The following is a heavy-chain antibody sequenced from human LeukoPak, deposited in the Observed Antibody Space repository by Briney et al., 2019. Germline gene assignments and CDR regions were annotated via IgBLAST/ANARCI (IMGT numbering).Heavy chain of an antibody. CDR3: AKDGDRDGYNYADY. CDR1: GFTFSSYA. Sequence: GGSLRLSCAASGFTFSSYAMSWVRQAPGKGLEWVALLSYDESNKFYAGSVKGRFTISRDNSKNTLYLQMNSLRADDTAVYYCAKDGDRDGYNYADYWGQGTLVTVSS. CDR2: LSYDESNK. D-gene: IGHD5-24*01. V-gene: IGHV3-30*18. J-gene: IGHJ4*02.